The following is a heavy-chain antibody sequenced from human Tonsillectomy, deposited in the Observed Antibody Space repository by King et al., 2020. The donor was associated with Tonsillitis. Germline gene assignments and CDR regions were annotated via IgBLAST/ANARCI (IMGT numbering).Heavy chain of an antibody. V-gene: IGHV4-34*01. CDR2: INHSGST. CDR1: GGSFSDYF. Sequence: VQLQQWGAGLLKPSETLSLPCAVYGGSFSDYFWSWIRQPPGKGLEWIGEINHSGSTNYNPSLKSRVTISVDTSKNQFSLKLSSVTAADTAVYYCARLSQAIRIDPWGQGTLVTVSS. CDR3: ARLSQAIRIDP. J-gene: IGHJ5*02.